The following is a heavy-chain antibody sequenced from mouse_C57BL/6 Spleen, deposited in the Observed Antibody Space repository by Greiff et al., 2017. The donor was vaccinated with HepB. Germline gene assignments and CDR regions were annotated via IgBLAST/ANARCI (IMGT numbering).Heavy chain of an antibody. J-gene: IGHJ1*03. CDR1: GYTFTSYT. V-gene: IGHV1-4*01. CDR2: INPSSGYT. CDR3: AKRGITTGVGGYFDV. D-gene: IGHD1-1*01. Sequence: VQLQQSGAELARPGASVKMSCKASGYTFTSYTMHWVKQRPGQGLEWIGYINPSSGYTKYNKKFKDKATLTADKSSSTAYMQLSSLTSEDSAVYYCAKRGITTGVGGYFDVWGTGTTVTVST.